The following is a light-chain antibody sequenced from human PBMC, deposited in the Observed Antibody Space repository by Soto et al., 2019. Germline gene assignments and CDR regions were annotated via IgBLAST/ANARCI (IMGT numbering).Light chain of an antibody. J-gene: IGLJ2*01. Sequence: QSALTQPASVSGSPGQSITISCTGTSSDVGGYNYVSWYLQHPGKAPKLMIYEVSNRPSGVSNRFSGSKSDNTASLTISGLQAEDEADYYCSSYTSSSTLVVFGGGTKLTVL. CDR1: SSDVGGYNY. V-gene: IGLV2-14*01. CDR3: SSYTSSSTLVV. CDR2: EVS.